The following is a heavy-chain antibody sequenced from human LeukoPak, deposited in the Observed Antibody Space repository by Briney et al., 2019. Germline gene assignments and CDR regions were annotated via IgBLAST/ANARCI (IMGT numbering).Heavy chain of an antibody. V-gene: IGHV3-23*01. CDR1: GFTFSSYA. CDR3: AKAGWELSRCDY. D-gene: IGHD1-26*01. J-gene: IGHJ4*02. Sequence: GGSLRLSCAASGFTFSSYAMSWVRQAPGKGLEWVSAISGSGGSTYYADSVKGRFTISRDNSKNTLYLQMNSLRGEDTAVYYCAKAGWELSRCDYGGQGTLVTVSS. CDR2: ISGSGGST.